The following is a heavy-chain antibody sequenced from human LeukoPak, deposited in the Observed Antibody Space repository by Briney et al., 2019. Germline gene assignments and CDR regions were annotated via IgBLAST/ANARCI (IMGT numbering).Heavy chain of an antibody. CDR1: EFSFSRYG. D-gene: IGHD3-9*01. V-gene: IGHV3-30*03. Sequence: GGSLRLSCAASEFSFSRYGMHWVRQAPGKGLEWVAVTSNDGSDKYYADSVKGRFTISRDNSKNTLYLQMNSLRAEDTAVYYCATVLETDFDWPLAFDYWGQGTLVTVSS. CDR2: TSNDGSDK. CDR3: ATVLETDFDWPLAFDY. J-gene: IGHJ4*02.